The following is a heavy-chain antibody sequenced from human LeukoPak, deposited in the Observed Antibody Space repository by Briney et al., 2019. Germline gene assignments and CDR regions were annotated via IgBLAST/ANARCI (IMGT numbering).Heavy chain of an antibody. CDR3: ARDRGGSYRPTDAFDI. D-gene: IGHD1-26*01. CDR2: TYYRSKWYN. Sequence: SQTLSLTCAISGDSVSSNSAAWNWIRQSPSRGLEWLGRTYYRSKWYNDYAVSVKSRITINPDTPKNQFSLQLNSVTPEDTAVYYCARDRGGSYRPTDAFDIWGQGTMVTVSS. V-gene: IGHV6-1*01. CDR1: GDSVSSNSAA. J-gene: IGHJ3*02.